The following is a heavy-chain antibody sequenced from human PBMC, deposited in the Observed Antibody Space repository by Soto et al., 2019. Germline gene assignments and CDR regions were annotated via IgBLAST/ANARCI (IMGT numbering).Heavy chain of an antibody. CDR2: IYYSGST. CDR1: GGSISSYY. V-gene: IGHV4-59*08. D-gene: IGHD1-26*01. CDR3: ARMEGARYFDY. J-gene: IGHJ4*01. Sequence: SETLSLTCTVSGGSISSYYWSWLRQPPGKGLEWIGYIYYSGSTYYNPSLKGRVTISVDRSKNQFSLKLSSVTAADTAVYYCARMEGARYFDYWGQGTLVTVSS.